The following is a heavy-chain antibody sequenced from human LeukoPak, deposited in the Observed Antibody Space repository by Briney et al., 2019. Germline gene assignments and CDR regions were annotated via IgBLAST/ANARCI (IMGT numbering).Heavy chain of an antibody. CDR2: IRGSSDSI. D-gene: IGHD3-22*01. J-gene: IGHJ4*02. Sequence: GGSLRLSCAASGFPFSTYSMNWVRQAPGKGLEWVSSIRGSSDSIYYADSVKGRFTISRDNAKNSLYLQINSLRAEDTAVYYCAKDGVYDSSGYYDYWGQGTLVTVSS. CDR1: GFPFSTYS. V-gene: IGHV3-21*04. CDR3: AKDGVYDSSGYYDY.